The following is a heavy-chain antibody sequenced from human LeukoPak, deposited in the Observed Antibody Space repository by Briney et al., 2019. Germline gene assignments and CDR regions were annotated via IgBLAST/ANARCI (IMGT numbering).Heavy chain of an antibody. CDR2: ISSSGSTI. Sequence: AGGSLRLSCAASGFTFSDYYMSWIRQAPGKGLEWVSYISSSGSTIYYADSVKGRFTISRDNAKNSLYLQMNSLRAEDTAVYYCARESDGDHPPFDYWGQGTLVTVSS. V-gene: IGHV3-11*04. D-gene: IGHD4-17*01. CDR3: ARESDGDHPPFDY. J-gene: IGHJ4*02. CDR1: GFTFSDYY.